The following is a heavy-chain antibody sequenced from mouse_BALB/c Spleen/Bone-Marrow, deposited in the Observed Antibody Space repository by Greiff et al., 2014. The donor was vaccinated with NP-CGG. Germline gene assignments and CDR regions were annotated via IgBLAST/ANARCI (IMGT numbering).Heavy chain of an antibody. CDR1: GFNIKDTY. CDR3: AAYYYGSSQFAY. J-gene: IGHJ3*01. V-gene: IGHV14-3*02. D-gene: IGHD1-1*01. CDR2: IDPANGNT. Sequence: VQLQQSGAELVKPWASVKLSCTASGFNIKDTYMHWVKQRPEQGLEWVGRIDPANGNTKYDPKFQGKATITADTSSNTAYLQLSSLTSEDTAVYYCAAYYYGSSQFAYWGQGTLVTVSA.